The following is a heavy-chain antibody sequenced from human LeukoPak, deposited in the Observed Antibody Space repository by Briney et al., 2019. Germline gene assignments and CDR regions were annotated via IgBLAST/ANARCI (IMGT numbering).Heavy chain of an antibody. J-gene: IGHJ6*02. V-gene: IGHV4-59*08. Sequence: SETLSLTCTVSGGSISSYYWSWIRQPPGKGLEWIGYIYYSGSTNYNPSLKSRVSISVDTSKNQFSLKLSSVTAADTAVYYCARRLASYYYGMDVWGQGTTVTVSS. CDR1: GGSISSYY. CDR3: ARRLASYYYGMDV. CDR2: IYYSGST.